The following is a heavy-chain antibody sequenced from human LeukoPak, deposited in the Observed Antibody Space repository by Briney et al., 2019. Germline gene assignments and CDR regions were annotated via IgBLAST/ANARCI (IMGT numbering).Heavy chain of an antibody. CDR3: ARGAYDFWSGNYGNHDAFDI. D-gene: IGHD3-3*01. V-gene: IGHV1-2*02. CDR1: GYTFTGYY. J-gene: IGHJ3*02. Sequence: GASVKVSCKASGYTFTGYYMHWVRQAPGQGLEWMGWIHPNSGGTNYAQKFQGRVTMTRDTSISTAYMELSRLRSDDTAVYYCARGAYDFWSGNYGNHDAFDIWGQGTTATVSS. CDR2: IHPNSGGT.